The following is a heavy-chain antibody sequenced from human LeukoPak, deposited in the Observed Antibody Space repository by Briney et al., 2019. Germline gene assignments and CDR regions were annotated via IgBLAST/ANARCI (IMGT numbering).Heavy chain of an antibody. J-gene: IGHJ4*02. CDR3: ARGWRRGSYYDY. D-gene: IGHD1-26*01. CDR2: IYYSGST. V-gene: IGHV4-59*01. Sequence: SETLSLTCAVYGGSFSGYYWSWIRQPPGKGLEWIGYIYYSGSTNYNPSLKSRVTISVDTSKNQFSLKLSSVTAADTAVYYCARGWRRGSYYDYWGQGTLVTVSS. CDR1: GGSFSGYY.